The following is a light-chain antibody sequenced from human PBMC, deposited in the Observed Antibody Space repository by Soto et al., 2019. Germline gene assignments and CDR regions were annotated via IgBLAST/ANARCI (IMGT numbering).Light chain of an antibody. CDR1: QSISNY. CDR3: QQSYSSSWT. J-gene: IGKJ1*01. CDR2: AAS. Sequence: DIQMTQSPSSLSASVRDRVTITCRASQSISNYLNWYQQKPGKAPKLLIYAASSLQSGVTSRFSGSGSGTDFTLTISSLQPEDFATYYCQQSYSSSWTFGQGTKVEIK. V-gene: IGKV1-39*01.